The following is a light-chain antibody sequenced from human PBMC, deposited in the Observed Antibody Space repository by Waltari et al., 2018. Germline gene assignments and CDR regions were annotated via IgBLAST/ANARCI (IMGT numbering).Light chain of an antibody. J-gene: IGKJ3*01. CDR1: QSIGSW. CDR3: QQYNSYSVT. Sequence: MTQSPSPLSASAGNRVTSTCRASQSIGSWLAWYQQKPGKAPKLLSYKASTLLSGVPSRFSGSGSGTEFTLNISSLQPEDFATYYCQQYNSYSVTFGPGTKVDIK. V-gene: IGKV1-5*03. CDR2: KAS.